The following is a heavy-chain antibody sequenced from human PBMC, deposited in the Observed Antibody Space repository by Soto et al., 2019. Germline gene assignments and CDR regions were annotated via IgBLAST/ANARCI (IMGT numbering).Heavy chain of an antibody. D-gene: IGHD3-10*01. V-gene: IGHV3-30*18. CDR3: AKDAGYYGSGSYFPPVDA. CDR1: GFTFSSYG. J-gene: IGHJ6*02. CDR2: ISYDGSNK. Sequence: GGSLRLSCAASGFTFSSYGMHWVRQAPGKGLEWVAVISYDGSNKYYADSVKGRFTISRDNSKNTLYLQMNSLRAEDTAVYYCAKDAGYYGSGSYFPPVDAWGQGTTVTVSS.